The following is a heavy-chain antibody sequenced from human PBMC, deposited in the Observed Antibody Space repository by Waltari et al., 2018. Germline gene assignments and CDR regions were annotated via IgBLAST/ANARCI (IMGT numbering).Heavy chain of an antibody. Sequence: EVQLVGSGGGLVKPGGSLRLSCAASGFTFSSYTMNWVRQAPGKGLEVVSSMSRGSSYIYYADSVKGRFTISRDNAKNSLYLQMNSLRVEDTAVYYCAREWGVMVGTAGFYFDYWGQGALVTVSS. CDR2: MSRGSSYI. CDR1: GFTFSSYT. J-gene: IGHJ4*02. CDR3: AREWGVMVGTAGFYFDY. D-gene: IGHD2-15*01. V-gene: IGHV3-21*01.